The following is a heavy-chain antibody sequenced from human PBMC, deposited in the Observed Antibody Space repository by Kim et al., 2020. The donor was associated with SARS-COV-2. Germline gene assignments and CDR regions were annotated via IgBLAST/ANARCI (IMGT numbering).Heavy chain of an antibody. J-gene: IGHJ4*02. Sequence: AHAVKGRFTITRDNSKNTLYLQMNSLSAEDTAVYYCAGGHYGSGSYRSAYWGQGTLVTVSS. D-gene: IGHD3-10*01. CDR3: AGGHYGSGSYRSAY. V-gene: IGHV3-30*01.